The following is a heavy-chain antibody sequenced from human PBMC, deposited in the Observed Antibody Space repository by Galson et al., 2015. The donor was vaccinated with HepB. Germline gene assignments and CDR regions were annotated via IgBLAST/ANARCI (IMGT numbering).Heavy chain of an antibody. Sequence: SLRLSCAASGFTFSSYAMSWVRQAPGKGLEWVSAISGSGGSTYYADSVKGRFTISRDNSKNTLYLQMNSLRAEDTAVYYCARDRRGYSGYDATRFDYWGQGTLVTVSS. V-gene: IGHV3-23*01. J-gene: IGHJ4*02. CDR2: ISGSGGST. D-gene: IGHD5-12*01. CDR3: ARDRRGYSGYDATRFDY. CDR1: GFTFSSYA.